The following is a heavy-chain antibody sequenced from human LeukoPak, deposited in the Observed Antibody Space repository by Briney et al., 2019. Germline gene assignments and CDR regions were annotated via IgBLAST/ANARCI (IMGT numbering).Heavy chain of an antibody. J-gene: IGHJ4*02. D-gene: IGHD6-6*01. CDR2: IYYSGCT. Sequence: SETLSLTCTVSGGSISSSSYYWGWIRQPPGKGLEWIGSIYYSGCTYYNPSLKSRVTISVDTSKNQFSLKLSSVTAADTAVYYCARLASSSAFDYWGQGTLVTVSS. V-gene: IGHV4-39*01. CDR1: GGSISSSSYY. CDR3: ARLASSSAFDY.